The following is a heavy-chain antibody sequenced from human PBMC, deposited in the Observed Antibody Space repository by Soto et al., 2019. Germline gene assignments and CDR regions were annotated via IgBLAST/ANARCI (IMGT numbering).Heavy chain of an antibody. V-gene: IGHV3-23*01. J-gene: IGHJ4*01. D-gene: IGHD2-2*01. Sequence: GGSLRLSCAASGFTFNSYAMNWVRQAPGKGLAWVSAIGTDGNTYYANSVKGRFTIPRDNSRTALYLQMTSLRVEDSALYYCVRKYPRTRPFDYWGQGTLVTVSS. CDR2: IGTDGNT. CDR3: VRKYPRTRPFDY. CDR1: GFTFNSYA.